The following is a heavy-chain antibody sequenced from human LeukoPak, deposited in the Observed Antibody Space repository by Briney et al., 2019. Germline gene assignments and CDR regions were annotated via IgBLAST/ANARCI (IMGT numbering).Heavy chain of an antibody. Sequence: ASVKVSCKVFAYTLSSNGISWVRQAPGQGLEWMGWISAYDGHTNYAQKLQGRVTLTTDTATRTAYMELRSLKSDDTAVYYCARLLGYCSSTSCRNWFDPWGQGTLVTVSS. CDR3: ARLLGYCSSTSCRNWFDP. D-gene: IGHD2-2*01. CDR1: AYTLSSNG. V-gene: IGHV1-18*01. CDR2: ISAYDGHT. J-gene: IGHJ5*02.